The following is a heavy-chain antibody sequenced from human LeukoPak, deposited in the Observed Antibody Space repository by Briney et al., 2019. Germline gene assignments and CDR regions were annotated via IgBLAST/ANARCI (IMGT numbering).Heavy chain of an antibody. CDR3: ASEESMGAPYYLDS. D-gene: IGHD1-26*01. CDR1: GFTFSRYW. J-gene: IGHJ4*02. CDR2: IDKDGRYL. V-gene: IGHV3-7*01. Sequence: GGSLRLSCVTSGFTFSRYWMTWVRQAPGKGLEWVANIDKDGRYLYYADSLKGRFTISRDNSKTSVFLQMNSLRFEDTAVYYCASEESMGAPYYLDSWGQGTLVTVSS.